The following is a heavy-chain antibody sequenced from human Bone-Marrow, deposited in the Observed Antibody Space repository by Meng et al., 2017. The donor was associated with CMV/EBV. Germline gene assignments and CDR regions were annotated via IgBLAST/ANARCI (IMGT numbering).Heavy chain of an antibody. Sequence: GESLKISCAASGFTFSSYEMNWVRQAPGKGLEWVSYISSSGSTIYYADSVKGRFTISRDNAKNSLYLQMNSLRAEDTAVYYCARDEHSSSWYFKLSHDAFDIWGQGTMVTVSS. D-gene: IGHD6-13*01. CDR1: GFTFSSYE. J-gene: IGHJ3*02. CDR2: ISSSGSTI. V-gene: IGHV3-48*03. CDR3: ARDEHSSSWYFKLSHDAFDI.